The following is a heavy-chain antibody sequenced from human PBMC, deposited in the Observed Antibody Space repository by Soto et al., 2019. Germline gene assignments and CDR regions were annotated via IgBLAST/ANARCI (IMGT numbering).Heavy chain of an antibody. CDR2: IYYSGST. D-gene: IGHD2-21*02. V-gene: IGHV4-30-4*08. J-gene: IGHJ5*02. Sequence: RWIRKPPRKGLEWIGYIYYSGSTYYNPSLKSRVTISVDTSKNQFSLKLSSVTAADTAVYYCARDLGAYCGGDCYSHLFAPWRQGTLVTVSS. CDR3: ARDLGAYCGGDCYSHLFAP.